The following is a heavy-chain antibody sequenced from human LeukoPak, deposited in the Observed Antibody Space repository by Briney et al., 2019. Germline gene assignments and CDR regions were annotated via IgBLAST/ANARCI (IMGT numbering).Heavy chain of an antibody. D-gene: IGHD3-10*01. J-gene: IGHJ4*02. V-gene: IGHV3-21*01. CDR2: ISSSSSYI. Sequence: GGSLRLSCAASGFTFSSYSMNWVRQAPGKGLEWVSSISSSSSYIYYADSGKGRFTISRDNAKNSLYLQMNSLRAEDTAVYYCAVWLAHGELYYWGQGTLVTVSS. CDR1: GFTFSSYS. CDR3: AVWLAHGELYY.